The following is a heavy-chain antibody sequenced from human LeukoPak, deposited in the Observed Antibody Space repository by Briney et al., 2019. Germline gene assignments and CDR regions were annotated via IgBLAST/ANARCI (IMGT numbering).Heavy chain of an antibody. CDR2: IWYDGSNK. D-gene: IGHD2-2*01. CDR3: AKDRDCSSTSCYYYYMDV. CDR1: GFRFGSHA. J-gene: IGHJ6*03. V-gene: IGHV3-33*06. Sequence: GGSLRLSCAASGFRFGSHAVHWVRQAPGKGLEWVAVIWYDGSNKYYADSVKGRFTISRDNSKNTLYLQMNSLRAEDTAVYYCAKDRDCSSTSCYYYYMDVWGKGTTVTVSS.